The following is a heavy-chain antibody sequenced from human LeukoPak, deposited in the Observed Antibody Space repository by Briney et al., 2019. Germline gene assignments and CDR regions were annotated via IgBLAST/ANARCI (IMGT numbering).Heavy chain of an antibody. J-gene: IGHJ4*02. Sequence: SVTLSLTCTVSGGSISSYYWSWIRQPPGKGLEWIGYIYYSGGTNYNPSLKSRVAISADTSKNQFSLKLSSVTAADTAVYYCAREVLAAAGTYDYWGQGNLVTVSS. CDR3: AREVLAAAGTYDY. D-gene: IGHD6-13*01. V-gene: IGHV4-59*01. CDR2: IYYSGGT. CDR1: GGSISSYY.